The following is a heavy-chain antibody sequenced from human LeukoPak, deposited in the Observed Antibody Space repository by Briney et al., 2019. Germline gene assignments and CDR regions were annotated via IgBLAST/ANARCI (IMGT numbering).Heavy chain of an antibody. J-gene: IGHJ5*02. CDR3: ARGGVTTIWFGP. CDR1: GFTFSSYA. V-gene: IGHV1-69*05. Sequence: PGGSLRLSCAASGFTFSSYAISWVRQAPGQGLEWMGGIIPIFGTANYAQKFQGRVTITTDESTSTAYMELSSLRSEDTAVYYCARGGVTTIWFGPWGQGTLVTVSS. D-gene: IGHD4-11*01. CDR2: IIPIFGTA.